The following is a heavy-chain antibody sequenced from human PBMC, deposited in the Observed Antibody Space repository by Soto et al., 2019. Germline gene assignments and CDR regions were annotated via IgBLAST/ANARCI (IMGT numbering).Heavy chain of an antibody. CDR1: VFTFSSYA. CDR3: AKEDPIPISGFGP. J-gene: IGHJ5*02. CDR2: ISGSGGRT. D-gene: IGHD3-3*01. V-gene: IGHV3-23*01. Sequence: GGSLRLSCAASVFTFSSYAMSWVRPAPEKVLEWVSAISGSGGRTYYADSMKRRLTISRENSKKTLYLQMNSLRAEDTAVDYCAKEDPIPISGFGPWGQGTLVTVSS.